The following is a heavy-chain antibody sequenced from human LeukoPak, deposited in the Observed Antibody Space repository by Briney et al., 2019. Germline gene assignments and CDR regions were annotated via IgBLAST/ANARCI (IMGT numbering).Heavy chain of an antibody. D-gene: IGHD6-13*01. Sequence: SVKVSCKASGGTFSSYAISWVRQAPGQGLEWMGWIIPILGSANYAQSFQGRVTMTADESTSTAYMELSSLRSEDTAVYYCATSSRTYSSTDYWGRGTLVTVSS. CDR2: IIPILGSA. CDR3: ATSSRTYSSTDY. J-gene: IGHJ4*02. V-gene: IGHV1-69*11. CDR1: GGTFSSYA.